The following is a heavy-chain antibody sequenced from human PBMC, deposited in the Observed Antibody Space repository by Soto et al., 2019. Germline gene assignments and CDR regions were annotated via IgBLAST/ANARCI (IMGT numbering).Heavy chain of an antibody. CDR1: GYTLTELS. V-gene: IGHV1-24*01. Sequence: ASVKVSCKVSGYTLTELSMHWVRQAPGKGLDWMGGFDPEDGETIYAQKFQGRVTMTEDTSTDTAYMELSSLRSEDTAVYYCATDPPPGDSSGYYGYWGQGTLVTVSS. D-gene: IGHD3-22*01. CDR3: ATDPPPGDSSGYYGY. CDR2: FDPEDGET. J-gene: IGHJ4*02.